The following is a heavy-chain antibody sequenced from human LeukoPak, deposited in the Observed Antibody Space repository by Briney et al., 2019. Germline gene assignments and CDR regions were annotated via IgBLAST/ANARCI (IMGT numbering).Heavy chain of an antibody. V-gene: IGHV4-38-2*02. Sequence: SETLSLTCTVSGYPISSAYYWGWIRQPPGKGLEWIGSIYHSGSTYYNPSLKSRVTISVDTSKNQFSLKLSSVTAADTAVYYCARGRWFRWTYYYYMDVWGKGTTVTVSS. CDR3: ARGRWFRWTYYYYMDV. CDR1: GYPISSAYY. J-gene: IGHJ6*03. D-gene: IGHD3-10*01. CDR2: IYHSGST.